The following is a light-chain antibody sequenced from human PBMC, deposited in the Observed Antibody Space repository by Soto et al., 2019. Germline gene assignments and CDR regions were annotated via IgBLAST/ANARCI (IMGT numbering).Light chain of an antibody. J-gene: IGLJ1*01. CDR2: DVS. CDR3: YSYTSSSTYV. V-gene: IGLV2-14*01. Sequence: QSVLTQPASLSGSPGQSITLSCSGNGSVVGSYNYVSWYQQHPAKAPKLMIYDVSNRPSGVSDRFSGSKSGNTASLTISGLQAEDEADYYCYSYTSSSTYVFGSGTKVTVL. CDR1: GSVVGSYNY.